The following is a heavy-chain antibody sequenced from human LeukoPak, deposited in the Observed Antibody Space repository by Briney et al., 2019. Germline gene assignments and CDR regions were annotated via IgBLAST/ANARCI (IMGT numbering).Heavy chain of an antibody. V-gene: IGHV3-21*06. CDR1: GFTFSSYT. J-gene: IGHJ3*02. CDR2: ISSSSSYI. D-gene: IGHD3-9*01. Sequence: KPGGSLRLSCAASGFTFSSYTMNWVRQAPGKGLEWDSSISSSSSYIYYADSVKGRFTISRDNAKNSLYLQMNSLRAEDTAVYYCARDTYDILTGYYKWAFDIWGQGTMVTVSS. CDR3: ARDTYDILTGYYKWAFDI.